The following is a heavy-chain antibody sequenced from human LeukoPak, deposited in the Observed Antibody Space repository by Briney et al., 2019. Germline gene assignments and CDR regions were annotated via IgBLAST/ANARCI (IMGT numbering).Heavy chain of an antibody. Sequence: GGSLRLSCAASGFTFSSSAMSWVRQVPGKGLEWVSGISASGGSTSYADSVRGRFTISRDNSKNTLYVQMNSLRDGDTAVYYCAKDQRRESPHYLDSWGQGTLVTASS. V-gene: IGHV3-23*01. CDR2: ISASGGST. J-gene: IGHJ4*02. CDR3: AKDQRRESPHYLDS. CDR1: GFTFSSSA.